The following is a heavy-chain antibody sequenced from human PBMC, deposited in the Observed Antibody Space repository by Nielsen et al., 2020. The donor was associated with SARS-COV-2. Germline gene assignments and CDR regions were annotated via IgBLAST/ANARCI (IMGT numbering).Heavy chain of an antibody. CDR3: ARETIDYTSSFVDY. CDR2: ISYDGTNE. D-gene: IGHD2-2*02. J-gene: IGHJ4*02. V-gene: IGHV3-30*03. CDR1: GFTFSKFP. Sequence: GGSLRLSCAASGFTFSKFPMHWVRQAPGKGLEWLTIISYDGTNEHYADSVRGRFTISRDSSKNRVYLQMNSLKPEDTAVYYCARETIDYTSSFVDYWGQGTLVTVSS.